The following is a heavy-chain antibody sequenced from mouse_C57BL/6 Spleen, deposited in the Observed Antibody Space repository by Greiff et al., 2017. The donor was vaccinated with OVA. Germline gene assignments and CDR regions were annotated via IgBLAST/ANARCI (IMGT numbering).Heavy chain of an antibody. V-gene: IGHV1-50*01. J-gene: IGHJ1*03. CDR3: ARGGTTVVGYFDV. CDR1: GYTFTSYW. Sequence: QVQLQQSGAELVKPGASVKLSCKASGYTFTSYWMQWVKQRPGQGLEWIGEIDPSDSSTNYNQKFKGPATLTVDTSSSTAYMQLSSLTYEDSAVYYCARGGTTVVGYFDVWGTGTTVTVSS. CDR2: IDPSDSST. D-gene: IGHD1-1*01.